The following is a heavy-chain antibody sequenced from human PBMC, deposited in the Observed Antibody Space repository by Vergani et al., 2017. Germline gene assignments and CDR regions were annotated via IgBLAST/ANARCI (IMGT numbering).Heavy chain of an antibody. CDR1: GGTFSSYA. D-gene: IGHD2-8*01. V-gene: IGHV1-69*17. CDR3: ARDFCPYCTNGPSLDAFDI. J-gene: IGHJ3*02. CDR2: IIPIFGIA. Sequence: QVQLVQSGAEVKKPGSSVKVSCKASGGTFSSYAISWVRQAPGQGLEWMGGIIPIFGIANYAQKFQGRVTITADKSTSTAYMELSSLRSEDTAVYYCARDFCPYCTNGPSLDAFDIWGQGTMVTVSS.